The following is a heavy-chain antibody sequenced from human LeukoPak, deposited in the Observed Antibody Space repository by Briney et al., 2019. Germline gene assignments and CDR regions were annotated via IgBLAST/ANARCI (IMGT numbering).Heavy chain of an antibody. CDR2: INPNSGGT. CDR1: GYTFTGYY. CDR3: AKFLGLSIQWLENYYFYGMDV. V-gene: IGHV1-2*06. D-gene: IGHD6-19*01. Sequence: ASVKVSCKASGYTFTGYYMHWVRQAPGQGLEWMGRINPNSGGTNYAQKFQGRVTMTRDTSISTAYMELSRLRSDDTAVYYCAKFLGLSIQWLENYYFYGMDVWGQGTTVTVSS. J-gene: IGHJ6*02.